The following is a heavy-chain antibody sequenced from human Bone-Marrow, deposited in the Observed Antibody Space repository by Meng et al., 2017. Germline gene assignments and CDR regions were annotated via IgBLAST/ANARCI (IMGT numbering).Heavy chain of an antibody. CDR2: TYFRSKWYN. V-gene: IGHV6-1*02. J-gene: IGHJ4*02. CDR1: GDSVSSNSAA. Sequence: QVHLEQSGPGLLTASQTLSLACASSGDSVSSNSAAWNWISQSPSRGLEWLGRTYFRSKWYNDYALSVRSRVTVNPDTSRNQFSLQLNSVTPEDTAIYYCTRSYYGDYVDYWGQGSLVTVSS. D-gene: IGHD4-17*01. CDR3: TRSYYGDYVDY.